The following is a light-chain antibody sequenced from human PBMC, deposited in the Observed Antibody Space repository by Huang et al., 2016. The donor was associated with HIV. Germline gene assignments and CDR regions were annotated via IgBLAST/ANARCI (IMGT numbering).Light chain of an antibody. V-gene: IGKV2-28*01. J-gene: IGKJ1*01. Sequence: DIVMTQSPLSLSVTPGEPASISCRSSQSLLNSNGYNYLDWYLQKPGQSPQLLIYLGSNRASGVPDRFSGSGAGTEFTLKISRVEAEDVGVYYCMHAIESPRTCGQGTKVEIK. CDR1: QSLLNSNGYNY. CDR2: LGS. CDR3: MHAIESPRT.